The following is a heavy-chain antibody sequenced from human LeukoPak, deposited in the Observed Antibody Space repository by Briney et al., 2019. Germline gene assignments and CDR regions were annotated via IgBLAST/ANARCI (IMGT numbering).Heavy chain of an antibody. J-gene: IGHJ4*02. CDR3: ARELRFCSGDSCYSGDY. CDR1: GGSISSPNYY. CDR2: IFYNAAT. V-gene: IGHV4-39*07. Sequence: PSETLSLTCTVSGGSISSPNYYWGWVRQPPGKGLEWIGTIFYNAATQYNPSLRSRATMSVDTSKNQSSLTLNSVTAADTAVYYCARELRFCSGDSCYSGDYWGQGILVTVSS. D-gene: IGHD2-15*01.